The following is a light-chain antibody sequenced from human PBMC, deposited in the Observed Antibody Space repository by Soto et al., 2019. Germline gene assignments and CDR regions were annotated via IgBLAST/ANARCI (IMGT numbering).Light chain of an antibody. CDR1: NSNLGAGYD. V-gene: IGLV1-40*01. Sequence: QSVLTQPPSVSGAPGQRVTISCTGTNSNLGAGYDVHWYQQLPGAAPKLVIFGNRNRPSGVPERFSGSKSGTSASLPITGLQAEDEADYYCQAYDDSLTAFVFGGGTKVTVL. CDR2: GNR. J-gene: IGLJ3*02. CDR3: QAYDDSLTAFV.